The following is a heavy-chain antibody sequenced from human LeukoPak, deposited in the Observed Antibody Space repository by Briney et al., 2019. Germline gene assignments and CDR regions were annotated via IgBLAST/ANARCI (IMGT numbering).Heavy chain of an antibody. CDR1: GGSISSYY. Sequence: PSETLSLTCTVSGGSISSYYWSWIRQPAGKGLEWIGRIYTSGSTNYNPSLKSRVTMSVDTSKNQFSLKLSSVTAADTAVYYCARDRTFSSSWYLRKGYYDSSGYTNWFDPWGQGTLVTVSS. CDR2: IYTSGST. J-gene: IGHJ5*02. V-gene: IGHV4-4*07. CDR3: ARDRTFSSSWYLRKGYYDSSGYTNWFDP. D-gene: IGHD3-22*01.